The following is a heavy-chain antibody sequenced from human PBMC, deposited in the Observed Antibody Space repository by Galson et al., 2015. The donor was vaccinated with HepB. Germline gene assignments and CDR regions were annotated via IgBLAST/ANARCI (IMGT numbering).Heavy chain of an antibody. CDR3: ARGSIAAAGKRFDY. V-gene: IGHV3-48*04. CDR2: ISSSSSTI. D-gene: IGHD6-13*01. CDR1: GFTFSSYD. J-gene: IGHJ4*02. Sequence: SLRLSCAASGFTFSSYDMHWVRQATGKGLEWVSYISSSSSTIYYADSVKGRFTISRDNAKNSLYLQMNSLRAEDTAVYYCARGSIAAAGKRFDYWGQGTLVTVSS.